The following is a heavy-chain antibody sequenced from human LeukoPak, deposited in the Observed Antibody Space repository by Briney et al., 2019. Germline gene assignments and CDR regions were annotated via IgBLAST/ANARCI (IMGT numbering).Heavy chain of an antibody. V-gene: IGHV4-34*01. CDR3: AKDYYDYVWGSYKSPSYFDY. J-gene: IGHJ4*02. CDR2: INHSGST. D-gene: IGHD3-16*01. CDR1: GGSFSGYY. Sequence: PSETLSLTCAVYGGSFSGYYWSWIRQPPGKGLEWIGEINHSGSTNYNPSLKSRVTISVDTSKNQFSLKLSSVTAADTAVYYCAKDYYDYVWGSYKSPSYFDYWGQGTLVTVSS.